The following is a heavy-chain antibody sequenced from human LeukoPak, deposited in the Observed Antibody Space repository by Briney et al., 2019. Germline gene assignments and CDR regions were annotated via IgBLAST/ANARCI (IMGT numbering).Heavy chain of an antibody. V-gene: IGHV3-23*01. D-gene: IGHD1-7*01. Sequence: GGSLRLSCAASGFTFSSYWMSWVRQAPGQGLEWVSGISATGESTYYADSVKGRFSISRDNSENTLYLQMNSLRADDTAEYYCAKVQMGGNYQFDYWGQGALVTVSS. J-gene: IGHJ4*02. CDR3: AKVQMGGNYQFDY. CDR1: GFTFSSYW. CDR2: ISATGEST.